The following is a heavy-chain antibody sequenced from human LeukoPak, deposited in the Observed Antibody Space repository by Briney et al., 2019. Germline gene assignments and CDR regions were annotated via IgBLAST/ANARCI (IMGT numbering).Heavy chain of an antibody. D-gene: IGHD2-2*01. Sequence: GGSLRLSCVVSGFTFSSYGMHWVRQAPGKGLEWVALIWYDGSNKYYADSVKGRFTISRDNSKNTLYLQMNSLRAEDTAVYYCATSRVGTTTLFSYYYGMDVWGQGTTVTVSS. CDR3: ATSRVGTTTLFSYYYGMDV. CDR2: IWYDGSNK. J-gene: IGHJ6*02. CDR1: GFTFSSYG. V-gene: IGHV3-30*02.